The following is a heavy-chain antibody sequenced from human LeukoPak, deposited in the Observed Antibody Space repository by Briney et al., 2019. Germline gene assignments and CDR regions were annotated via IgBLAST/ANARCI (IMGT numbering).Heavy chain of an antibody. J-gene: IGHJ5*02. D-gene: IGHD3-10*01. V-gene: IGHV4-59*01. Sequence: PSETLSLTCTVSGGSISGYYWNWIRQPPGKGLEWIGYIYYSGSTNYNPSFKSRVTISVDMSKNQFSLKLTSVTAADTAVYYCARVITIIRGLDPWGQGTLVTVSS. CDR3: ARVITIIRGLDP. CDR1: GGSISGYY. CDR2: IYYSGST.